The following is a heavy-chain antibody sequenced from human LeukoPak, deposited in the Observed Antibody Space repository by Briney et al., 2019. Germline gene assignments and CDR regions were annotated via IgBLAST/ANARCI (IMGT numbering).Heavy chain of an antibody. CDR3: ARGDSSGYYYGYFLH. CDR1: GGSISSSSYY. V-gene: IGHV4-39*07. Sequence: PSETLSLTCTVSGGSISSSSYYWGWIRQPPGKGLEWIGSIYYSGSTYYNPSLKSRVTISVDTSKNQFSLKLSSVTAADTAVYYCARGDSSGYYYGYFLHWGQGTLVTVSS. CDR2: IYYSGST. D-gene: IGHD3-22*01. J-gene: IGHJ1*01.